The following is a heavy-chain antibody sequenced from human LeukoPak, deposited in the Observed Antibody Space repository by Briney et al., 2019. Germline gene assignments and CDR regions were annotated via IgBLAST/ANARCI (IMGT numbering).Heavy chain of an antibody. D-gene: IGHD2-2*01. CDR1: GYTFTGYY. V-gene: IGHV1-2*02. CDR2: INPNSGGT. CDR3: ARDLVRYCSSTSCYAAPGYYYYYGMDV. J-gene: IGHJ6*02. Sequence: ASVKVSCKASGYTFTGYYMHWVRQAPGQGLEWMGWINPNSGGTNYAQKFQGRVTMTRDTSISTAYMELSRLRSDDTAVYYCARDLVRYCSSTSCYAAPGYYYYYGMDVWGQGTTVTVSS.